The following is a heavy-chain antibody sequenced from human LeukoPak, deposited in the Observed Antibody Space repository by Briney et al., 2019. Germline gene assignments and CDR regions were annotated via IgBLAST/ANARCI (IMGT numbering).Heavy chain of an antibody. CDR2: ITASGTAM. D-gene: IGHD1-7*01. CDR3: TSGPLTGTTNY. J-gene: IGHJ4*02. Sequence: PGGSLRLSCAASGFTFSSYSMNWVRQAPGKGLEWVSHITASGTAMFYADSVKGRFTISRDNAKNSLYLQMSSLKTEDTAVYYCTSGPLTGTTNYWGQGTLVTVSS. V-gene: IGHV3-48*01. CDR1: GFTFSSYS.